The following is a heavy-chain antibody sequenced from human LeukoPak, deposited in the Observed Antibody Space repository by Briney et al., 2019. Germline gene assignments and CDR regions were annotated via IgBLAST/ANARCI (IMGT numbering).Heavy chain of an antibody. V-gene: IGHV1-18*01. CDR3: ARLFGELLLPSDHFYYMDV. D-gene: IGHD3-10*02. CDR2: INPYNDIT. Sequence: ASVKVSCKASGYTFTASGLCWVRQAPGQGLEWMGWINPYNDITDYAQTFKGRVTMTTDTSTSTAYMELRSLRSDDTAVYYCARLFGELLLPSDHFYYMDVWGKGTAVTVSS. J-gene: IGHJ6*03. CDR1: GYTFTASG.